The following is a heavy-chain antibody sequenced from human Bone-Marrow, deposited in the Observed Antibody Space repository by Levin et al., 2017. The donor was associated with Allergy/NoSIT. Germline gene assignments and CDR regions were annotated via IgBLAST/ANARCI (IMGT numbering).Heavy chain of an antibody. CDR3: AKYTSADVLTGYFED. CDR2: VSWDGGVT. Sequence: SCAASGFTFDDYTMHWVRQPPGKSLEWVSLVSWDGGVTYYADSVKGRFTIPRDNNKNSLFLQMSSLGPEDTALYYCAKYTSADVLTGYFEDWGQGTLVTVSS. CDR1: GFTFDDYT. J-gene: IGHJ4*02. D-gene: IGHD3-9*01. V-gene: IGHV3-43*01.